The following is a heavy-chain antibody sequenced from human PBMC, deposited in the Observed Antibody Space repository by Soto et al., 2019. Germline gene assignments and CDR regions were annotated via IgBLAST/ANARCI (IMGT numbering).Heavy chain of an antibody. V-gene: IGHV3-53*04. CDR3: ARGESIMNPRAFDY. D-gene: IGHD3-16*01. CDR2: IYSGGST. Sequence: EVQLVESGGGLVQPGGSLRLSCAASGFTVSSNYMSWVRQAPGKGLEWVSVIYSGGSTYYADSVKGRFTISRHNSKNTLYIQMNRLRAEDTDVYYCARGESIMNPRAFDYWGQGTLVTVSS. CDR1: GFTVSSNY. J-gene: IGHJ4*02.